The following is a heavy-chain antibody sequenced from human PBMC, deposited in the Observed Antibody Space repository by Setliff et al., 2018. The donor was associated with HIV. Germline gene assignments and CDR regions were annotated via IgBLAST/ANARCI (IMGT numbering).Heavy chain of an antibody. CDR2: IKQDGSEK. CDR3: ASGALLPTIDY. Sequence: GGSLRLSCAASGFTFSSCWVTWVRQGPGKGLEWVANIKQDGSEKYYVDSVKGRFTISRDIAKSSLYLQLDSLSVEDTAVYYCASGALLPTIDYWGRGTLVTVSS. J-gene: IGHJ4*02. D-gene: IGHD3-10*01. CDR1: GFTFSSCW. V-gene: IGHV3-7*03.